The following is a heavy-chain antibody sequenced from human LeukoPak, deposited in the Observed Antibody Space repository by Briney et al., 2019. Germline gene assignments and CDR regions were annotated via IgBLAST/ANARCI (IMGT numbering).Heavy chain of an antibody. Sequence: GASVKVSCKASGYTFTSYYMHWVRQAPGQGLEWMGIINPSGGSTSYAQKFQGRVTMTRDTSTSTVYMELSSLRSEDTAVYYCARTSPLTMIVGPPFDSHFDYWGQGTLVTVSS. J-gene: IGHJ4*02. V-gene: IGHV1-46*01. CDR2: INPSGGST. D-gene: IGHD3-22*01. CDR1: GYTFTSYY. CDR3: ARTSPLTMIVGPPFDSHFDY.